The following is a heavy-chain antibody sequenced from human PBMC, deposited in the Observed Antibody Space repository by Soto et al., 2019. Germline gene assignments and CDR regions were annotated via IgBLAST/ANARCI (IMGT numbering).Heavy chain of an antibody. Sequence: QVQLVQSGAEVKKPGASVKVSCKASGYTFTSYGISWVRQAPGQGLEWMGWISAYNGNTNYAQKLQGRVTMTTDKSTSTAYMELRRLRSDDTAVYYCAREEGYDWSGYYYDYWGQGTLVTVSS. CDR1: GYTFTSYG. D-gene: IGHD3-22*01. J-gene: IGHJ4*02. V-gene: IGHV1-18*01. CDR3: AREEGYDWSGYYYDY. CDR2: ISAYNGNT.